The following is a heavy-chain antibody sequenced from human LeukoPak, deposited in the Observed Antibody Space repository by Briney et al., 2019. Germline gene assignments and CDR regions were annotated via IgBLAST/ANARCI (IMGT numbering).Heavy chain of an antibody. J-gene: IGHJ4*02. CDR1: GGSISSGDYY. D-gene: IGHD6-13*01. CDR2: IYYSGST. CDR3: ARGPRPRYSIYYFDY. Sequence: SETLSLTCTVSGGSISSGDYYWRWIRQPPGKGLEWIGYIYYSGSTYYNPSLKSRVTISVDTSKNQFSLKLSSVTAADTAVYYCARGPRPRYSIYYFDYWGQGTLVTVSS. V-gene: IGHV4-30-4*01.